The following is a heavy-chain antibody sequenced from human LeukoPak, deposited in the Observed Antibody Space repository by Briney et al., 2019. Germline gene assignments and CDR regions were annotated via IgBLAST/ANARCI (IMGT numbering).Heavy chain of an antibody. V-gene: IGHV3-30-3*01. CDR3: ARSPNSYGSLFDY. CDR1: GFTFSSYA. J-gene: IGHJ4*02. D-gene: IGHD5-18*01. Sequence: GGSLRLSCAASGFTFSSYAMHWVRQAPGKGLEWVAVISYDGSNKYYAGSEKGRFTISRDNSKNTLYLQMNSLRAEDTAVYYCARSPNSYGSLFDYWGQGTLVTVSS. CDR2: ISYDGSNK.